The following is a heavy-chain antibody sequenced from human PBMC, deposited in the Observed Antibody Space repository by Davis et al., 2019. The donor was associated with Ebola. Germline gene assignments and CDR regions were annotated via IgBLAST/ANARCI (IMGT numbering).Heavy chain of an antibody. J-gene: IGHJ1*01. CDR2: ISGSSSAV. CDR1: GFTFSDYY. V-gene: IGHV3-11*01. D-gene: IGHD5-24*01. Sequence: GESLKISCAASGFTFSDYYMSWIRQTPGRGLEWVAFISGSSSAVSYSASVRGRFTISRDNPKKSLYLQMHSLRAEDTAVYYCAKTMGWLQQSGEEYFQKWGQGTLVTVSS. CDR3: AKTMGWLQQSGEEYFQK.